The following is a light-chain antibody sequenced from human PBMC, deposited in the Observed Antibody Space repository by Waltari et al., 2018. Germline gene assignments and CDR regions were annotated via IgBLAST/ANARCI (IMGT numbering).Light chain of an antibody. CDR3: QQYVSLPAT. J-gene: IGKJ1*01. V-gene: IGKV3-20*01. Sequence: EIVLTQSPGTLSLSPGDTAILSCRASQSVSKYLAWYQQKPGQAPRLLIFGASSRATGIPDRFSGSGSGTDLSLTISRGEPEDFAVYYCQQYVSLPATFGQGTKVEIE. CDR1: QSVSKY. CDR2: GAS.